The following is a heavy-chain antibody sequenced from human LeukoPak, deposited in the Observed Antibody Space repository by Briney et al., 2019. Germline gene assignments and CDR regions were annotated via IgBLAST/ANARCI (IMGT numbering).Heavy chain of an antibody. CDR3: AKGPLWFGVMGYGMDV. CDR1: GFTFSSYG. CDR2: ISYDGSNK. J-gene: IGHJ6*04. D-gene: IGHD3-10*01. V-gene: IGHV3-30*18. Sequence: PGRSLRLSCAASGFTFSSYGMHWVRQAPGKGLEWVAVISYDGSNKYYADSVKGRFTISRDNSKNTLYLQMNSLRAEDTAVYYCAKGPLWFGVMGYGMDVWGKGTTVTVSS.